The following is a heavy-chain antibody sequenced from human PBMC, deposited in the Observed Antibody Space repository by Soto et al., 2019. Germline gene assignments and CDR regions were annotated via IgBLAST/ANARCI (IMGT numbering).Heavy chain of an antibody. CDR3: AGGGARWPGYFDS. Sequence: PSETLSLTCSVSCGSISGDYYWSWIRQSPEKGLEWIGYIYYSGSSYSNPALQSRLSMSLDTSKNQFSLKLRSVTAADTAVYYCAGGGARWPGYFDSWGQGALVTVSS. CDR1: CGSISGDYY. J-gene: IGHJ4*02. V-gene: IGHV4-30-4*08. CDR2: IYYSGSS. D-gene: IGHD2-15*01.